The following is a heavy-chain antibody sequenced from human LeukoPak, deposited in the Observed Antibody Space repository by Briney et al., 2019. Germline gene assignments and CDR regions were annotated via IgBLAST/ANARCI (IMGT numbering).Heavy chain of an antibody. CDR2: FDPEDGDT. J-gene: IGHJ4*02. Sequence: ASVKVSCKISGYTLAEYSIHWVRQAPGKGLEWMGGFDPEDGDTIYAQDFQDRLTLTEDTSTDTAYMELNSLRSDDTAVYYCARAARPYDSSGYWGQGTLVTVSS. CDR1: GYTLAEYS. V-gene: IGHV1-24*01. CDR3: ARAARPYDSSGY. D-gene: IGHD3-22*01.